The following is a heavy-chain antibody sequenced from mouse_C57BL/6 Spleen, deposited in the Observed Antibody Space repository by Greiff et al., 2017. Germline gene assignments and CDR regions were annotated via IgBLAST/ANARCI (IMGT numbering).Heavy chain of an antibody. CDR1: GYTFTSYG. D-gene: IGHD1-1*01. Sequence: VKLMESGAELARPGASVKLSCKASGYTFTSYGISWVKQRTGQGLEWIGEIYPRSGNTYYNEKFKGKATLTADKSSSTAYMELRSLTSEDSAVYFCARYYGSSYGDYWGQGTTLTVSS. V-gene: IGHV1-81*01. J-gene: IGHJ2*01. CDR3: ARYYGSSYGDY. CDR2: IYPRSGNT.